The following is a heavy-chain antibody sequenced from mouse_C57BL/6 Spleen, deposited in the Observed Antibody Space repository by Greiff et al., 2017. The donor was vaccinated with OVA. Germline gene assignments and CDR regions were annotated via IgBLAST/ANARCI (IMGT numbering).Heavy chain of an antibody. D-gene: IGHD2-2*01. CDR3: ARNYYGYDRIYYFDV. CDR2: IWSGGST. Sequence: QVQLQQSGPGLVQPSQSLSITCTVSGFSLTSYGVHWVRQSPGKGLEWLGVIWSGGSTDYNAAVISRLSISKDTSKSQVFFKMNSQQADDTAIYYCARNYYGYDRIYYFDVWGQGTTLTVSS. CDR1: GFSLTSYG. V-gene: IGHV2-2*01. J-gene: IGHJ2*01.